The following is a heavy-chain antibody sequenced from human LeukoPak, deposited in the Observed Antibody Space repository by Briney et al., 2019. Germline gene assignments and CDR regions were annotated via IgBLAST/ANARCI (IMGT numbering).Heavy chain of an antibody. D-gene: IGHD3-22*01. CDR2: ISAYNGNT. CDR3: ARVYDSSGYFPFDI. V-gene: IGHV1-18*01. CDR1: GYTFTSYG. J-gene: IGHJ3*02. Sequence: ASVKVSCKASGYTFTSYGISWVRQAPGQGLEWMGWISAYNGNTNYAQKLQGRVTMTTDTSTSTAYMELRRLRSDDTAVYYCARVYDSSGYFPFDIWGQGTMVTVSS.